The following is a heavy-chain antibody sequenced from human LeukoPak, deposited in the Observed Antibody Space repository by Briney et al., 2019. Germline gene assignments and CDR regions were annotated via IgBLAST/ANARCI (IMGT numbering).Heavy chain of an antibody. Sequence: QPGGSLRLSCAASGFTFSDYSMNWVRQAPGKGLEWISYIGIDSGNTNYADSVKGRFTTSGDKAKNSLYLQMNSLRVEDTAVYYCARDYKYAFDNWGQGTLVTVSS. CDR3: ARDYKYAFDN. J-gene: IGHJ4*02. CDR2: IGIDSGNT. CDR1: GFTFSDYS. V-gene: IGHV3-48*01. D-gene: IGHD5-24*01.